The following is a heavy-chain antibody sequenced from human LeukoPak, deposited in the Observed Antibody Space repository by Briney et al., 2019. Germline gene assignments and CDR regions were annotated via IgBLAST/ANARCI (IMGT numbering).Heavy chain of an antibody. D-gene: IGHD1-26*01. CDR2: IHYSGST. V-gene: IGHV4-39*07. J-gene: IGHJ5*02. CDR3: ARDDAASYYSWFGT. CDR1: GGSIRTSSYY. Sequence: PSEILSLTCIVSGGSIRTSSYYWGWIRQTPGKGLEWIGSIHYSGSTYYTPSLKSRVTISVESTQFSLNLMSVTPADTATYYCARDDAASYYSWFGTWGQGILVTVSS.